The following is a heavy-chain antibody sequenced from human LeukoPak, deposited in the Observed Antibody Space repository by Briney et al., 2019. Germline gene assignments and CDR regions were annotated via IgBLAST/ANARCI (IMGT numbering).Heavy chain of an antibody. CDR1: GYTFTSYD. V-gene: IGHV1-8*03. D-gene: IGHD6-19*01. CDR3: ARLYSSGWYRDY. CDR2: MNPNSGNT. J-gene: IGHJ4*02. Sequence: ASVKVSCKASGYTFTSYDINWVRQATGQGLEWMGWMNPNSGNTGYAQKFQGRVTITRNTSISTAYMELSSLRSEDTAVYYCARLYSSGWYRDYWGQGTLVTVSS.